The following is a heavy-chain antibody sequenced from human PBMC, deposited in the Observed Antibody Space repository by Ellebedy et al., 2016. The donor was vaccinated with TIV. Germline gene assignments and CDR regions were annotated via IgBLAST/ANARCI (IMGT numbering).Heavy chain of an antibody. J-gene: IGHJ4*02. CDR1: GFTFSDYY. D-gene: IGHD1-1*01. V-gene: IGHV3-23*01. CDR2: ISGSGGST. CDR3: ASDTTTGYFDY. Sequence: LSLTCAASGFTFSDYYMSWIRQAPGKGLEWVSAISGSGGSTYYADSVKGRFTISRDNSKNTLYLQMNSLRAEDTAVYYCASDTTTGYFDYWGQGTLVTVSS.